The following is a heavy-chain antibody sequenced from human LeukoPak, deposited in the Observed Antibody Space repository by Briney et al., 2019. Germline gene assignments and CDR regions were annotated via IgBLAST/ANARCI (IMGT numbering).Heavy chain of an antibody. CDR3: AKEGLHYDILTGSIYYYGMDV. D-gene: IGHD3-9*01. J-gene: IGHJ6*02. V-gene: IGHV3-30*18. Sequence: PGRSLRLSCAASGFTFSSYGMHWVRQAPGKGLEWVAVISYDGSNKHYADSVKGRFTISRDNSKNTLYLQMNSLRAEDTAVYYCAKEGLHYDILTGSIYYYGMDVWGQGTTVTVSS. CDR2: ISYDGSNK. CDR1: GFTFSSYG.